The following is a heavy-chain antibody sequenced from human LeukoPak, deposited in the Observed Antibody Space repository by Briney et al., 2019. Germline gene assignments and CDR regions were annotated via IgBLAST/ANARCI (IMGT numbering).Heavy chain of an antibody. D-gene: IGHD3-10*01. Sequence: ASVKVSCKASGYTFTGYYMHWVRQAPGQGLEWMGWINPNSGGTNYAQKFQGRVTMTRDTSISTAYMELSRLKASDTAMYYCARLNTGSGSYYPPEYWGQGTLVTVSS. J-gene: IGHJ4*02. CDR1: GYTFTGYY. V-gene: IGHV1-2*02. CDR2: INPNSGGT. CDR3: ARLNTGSGSYYPPEY.